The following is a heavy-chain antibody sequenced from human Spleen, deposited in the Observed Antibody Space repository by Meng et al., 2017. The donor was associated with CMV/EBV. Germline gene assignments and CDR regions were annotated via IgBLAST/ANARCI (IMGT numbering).Heavy chain of an antibody. V-gene: IGHV3-48*04. CDR1: GFTFSSYS. J-gene: IGHJ4*02. Sequence: GGSLRLSCAASGFTFSSYSMNWVRQAPGKGLEWVSYISSSSSTIYYADSVKGRFTISRDNAKNSLYLQMNSLRAEDTAVYYCARDRDYYAYWGQGTLVTVSS. CDR2: ISSSSSTI. CDR3: ARDRDYYAY.